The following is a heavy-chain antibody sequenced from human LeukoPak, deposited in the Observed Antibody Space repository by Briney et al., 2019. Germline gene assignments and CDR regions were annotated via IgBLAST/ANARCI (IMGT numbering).Heavy chain of an antibody. V-gene: IGHV4-61*02. CDR2: IYTSGST. Sequence: SETLSLTCTVSGGSISSGSYYWSWIRQPAGKGLEWIGRIYTSGSTNYNPSLKSRVTISVDTSKNQFSLKLSSVTAADTAVYYCAGGYSSSSGPYYYYYMDVWGKGTTVTVSS. CDR1: GGSISSGSYY. CDR3: AGGYSSSSGPYYYYYMDV. J-gene: IGHJ6*03. D-gene: IGHD6-6*01.